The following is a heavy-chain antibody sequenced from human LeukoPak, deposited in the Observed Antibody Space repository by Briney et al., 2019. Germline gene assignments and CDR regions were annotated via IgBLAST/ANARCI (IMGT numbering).Heavy chain of an antibody. D-gene: IGHD6-13*01. CDR1: GGTFSSYA. CDR3: ARDLAAGTSRGDY. CDR2: IIPIFGTA. V-gene: IGHV1-69*13. Sequence: SVKVSCKASGGTFSSYAISWVRQAPGQGLEWMGGIIPIFGTANYAQKFQGRVTITADESTSTAYMELSSLRSEDTAVYYCARDLAAGTSRGDYWGQGTLVTVPS. J-gene: IGHJ4*02.